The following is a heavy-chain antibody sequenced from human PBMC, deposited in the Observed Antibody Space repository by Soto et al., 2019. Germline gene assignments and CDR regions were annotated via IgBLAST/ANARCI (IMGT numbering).Heavy chain of an antibody. D-gene: IGHD1-7*01. CDR1: GGTFSSYA. CDR2: IIPIFGTA. J-gene: IGHJ6*01. Sequence: QVQLVQSGAEVKKPGSSVKVSCKASGGTFSSYAISWVRQAPGQGLEWMGGIIPIFGTANYAQKFQGRVTITADESTSTAYMELSSLRSEDTAVYYCASHGITGTWVYYYCMDVWGQGTTVTVSS. V-gene: IGHV1-69*12. CDR3: ASHGITGTWVYYYCMDV.